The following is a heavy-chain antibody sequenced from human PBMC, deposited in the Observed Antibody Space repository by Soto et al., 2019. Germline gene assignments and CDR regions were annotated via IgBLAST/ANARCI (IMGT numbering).Heavy chain of an antibody. CDR3: SREPREREAFCL. CDR2: IIPIIDTT. Sequence: QVQLVQSGAEVKKPGSSVKVSCKASGGNFNNYAISWVRQAPAQGLQWMGGIIPIIDTTHYAQKLQGRVTISSDRGRTTVYIELTGLTSGHSATFFFSREPREREAFCLLGQGTVVTVSS. V-gene: IGHV1-69*06. D-gene: IGHD1-1*01. J-gene: IGHJ3*01. CDR1: GGNFNNYA.